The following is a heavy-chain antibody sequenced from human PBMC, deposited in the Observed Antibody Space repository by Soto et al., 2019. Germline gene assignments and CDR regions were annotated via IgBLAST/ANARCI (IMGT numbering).Heavy chain of an antibody. J-gene: IGHJ4*02. CDR3: ASTSYFDNSGSAY. CDR2: IYYSGST. Sequence: SETLSLTCTVSGGSISSDNYYWSWIRQPPGKGLEWIGYIYYSGSTYYNPSLKSRVIISIDTSKNQFSLKLSSVTAADTAVYYCASTSYFDNSGSAYWRQRTLVTVSS. CDR1: GGSISSDNYY. V-gene: IGHV4-30-4*01. D-gene: IGHD3-22*01.